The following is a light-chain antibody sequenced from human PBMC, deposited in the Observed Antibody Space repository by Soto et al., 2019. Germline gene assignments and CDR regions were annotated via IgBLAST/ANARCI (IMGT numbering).Light chain of an antibody. CDR3: QQRSNWPYT. Sequence: EIVLTQSPATLSLSPGERATLSCRASQSVSSFLAWYQQKPGQAPRLLIYDASTRATGVPARFTASGSGTEFTLTISSLEAEDFAVYYCQQRSNWPYTFGQGTKLEIK. V-gene: IGKV3-11*01. CDR1: QSVSSF. CDR2: DAS. J-gene: IGKJ2*01.